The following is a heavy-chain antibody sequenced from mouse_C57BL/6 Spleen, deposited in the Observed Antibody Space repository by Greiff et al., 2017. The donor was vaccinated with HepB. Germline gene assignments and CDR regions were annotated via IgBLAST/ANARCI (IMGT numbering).Heavy chain of an antibody. CDR3: ARRGSSGSWFAY. CDR2: IDPSDSYT. CDR1: GYTFTSYW. J-gene: IGHJ3*01. D-gene: IGHD3-2*02. Sequence: QVQLQQPGAELVMPGASVKLSCKASGYTFTSYWMHWVKQRPGQGLEWIGEIDPSDSYTNYNQKFKGKFTLTVDKSSSTAYMQRSSLTSEDSAVYYCARRGSSGSWFAYWGQGTLVTVSA. V-gene: IGHV1-69*01.